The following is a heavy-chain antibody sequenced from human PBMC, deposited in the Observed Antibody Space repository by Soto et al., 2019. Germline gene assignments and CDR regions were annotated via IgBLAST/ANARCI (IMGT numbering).Heavy chain of an antibody. J-gene: IGHJ3*02. CDR3: ARQQWLVLNAFDI. CDR1: GGSISSYY. V-gene: IGHV4-59*01. D-gene: IGHD6-19*01. Sequence: QVQLQESGPGLVKPSETLSLTCTVSGGSISSYYWSWIRQPPGKGLEWIGYIYYSGSTNYNPSLKSRVTISVDTSKNRFSLKLSSVTAADTAVYYCARQQWLVLNAFDIWGQGTMVTVSS. CDR2: IYYSGST.